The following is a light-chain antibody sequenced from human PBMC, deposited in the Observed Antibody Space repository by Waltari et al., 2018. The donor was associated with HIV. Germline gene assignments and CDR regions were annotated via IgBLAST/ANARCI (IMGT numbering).Light chain of an antibody. CDR3: QQLNTYPRT. J-gene: IGKJ2*01. CDR1: QGISSY. Sequence: DIQLTQSPSFLSASVGDRVTITCRASQGISSYLAWYQQKPGKSPKLLIYAASTLQSGVQSRCSGSGSGTDFTLTISSLQPEDFATYYCQQLNTYPRTFGQGTKLEIK. CDR2: AAS. V-gene: IGKV1-9*01.